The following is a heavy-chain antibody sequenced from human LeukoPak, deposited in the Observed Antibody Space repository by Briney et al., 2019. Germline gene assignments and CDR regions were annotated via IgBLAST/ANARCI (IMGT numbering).Heavy chain of an antibody. Sequence: PSETLSLTCTVSGGSVSGGSHYWTWIRQPPGKGLEWIGYVYYSVKTNYNLSLKSRVTISVDTSKKQFSLTLKSVTAADTAVYYCARAPRGSSSIDYWGQGILVTVSS. CDR2: VYYSVKT. D-gene: IGHD6-13*01. V-gene: IGHV4-61*01. J-gene: IGHJ4*02. CDR3: ARAPRGSSSIDY. CDR1: GGSVSGGSHY.